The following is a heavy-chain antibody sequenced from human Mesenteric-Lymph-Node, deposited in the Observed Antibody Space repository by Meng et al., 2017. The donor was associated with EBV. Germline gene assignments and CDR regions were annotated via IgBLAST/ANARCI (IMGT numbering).Heavy chain of an antibody. CDR1: GFSFNGYT. CDR3: SNLPYNY. V-gene: IGHV3-23*01. Sequence: EVPRLESGGGLVQPGGSLRLSCAASGFSFNGYTMHWVRQAPGRGLEWVSGISGSGGTTYYADSVKGRFSIFRDNSGNTVSLQMNSLRVEDTAVYYCSNLPYNYWGQGTLVTVSS. J-gene: IGHJ4*02. CDR2: ISGSGGTT. D-gene: IGHD5-24*01.